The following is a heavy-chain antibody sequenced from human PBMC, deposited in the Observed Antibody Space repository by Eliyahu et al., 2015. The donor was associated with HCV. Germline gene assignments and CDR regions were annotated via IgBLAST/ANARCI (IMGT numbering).Heavy chain of an antibody. CDR3: ARGDYFDSSGDYIDAFDI. Sequence: EVQLVDSGGGLVQPGGSLXLSCAASGFTFXNXWXSWVRQAPGKGLEWVANIKPDGSEKHYVDSVKGRFTISRDNAKNSLFLQMSSLRAEDTALYYCARGDYFDSSGDYIDAFDIWGQGTMVTVSS. CDR1: GFTFXNXW. CDR2: IKPDGSEK. D-gene: IGHD3-22*01. J-gene: IGHJ3*02. V-gene: IGHV3-7*03.